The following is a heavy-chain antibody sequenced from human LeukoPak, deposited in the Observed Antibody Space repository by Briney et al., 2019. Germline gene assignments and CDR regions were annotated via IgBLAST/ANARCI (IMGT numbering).Heavy chain of an antibody. D-gene: IGHD3-16*01. CDR2: IHYSGRP. CDR3: ARFGVDYDMDV. J-gene: IGHJ6*02. CDR1: GGSISGHY. V-gene: IGHV4-59*11. Sequence: SETLSLTCTVSGGSISGHYWTWIPQRPGKGLEWIGQIHYSGRPDYNPSLKRRVTISVDTSKNQLSLKVTSVTGADTAVYYCARFGVDYDMDVWGQGTTVTVSS.